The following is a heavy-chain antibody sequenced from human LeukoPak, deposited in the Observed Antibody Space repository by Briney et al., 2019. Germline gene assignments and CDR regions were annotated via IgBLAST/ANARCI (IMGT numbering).Heavy chain of an antibody. Sequence: GESLRLSCAASGFTFSSYAMSWVRQAPGKGLEWVSAISGSGGSTYYADSVKGRFTISRDNSKNTLYLQMNSLRAEDTAVYYCANGYDSSGYSYVHIGLVFDYWGQGTLVTVSS. J-gene: IGHJ4*02. CDR3: ANGYDSSGYSYVHIGLVFDY. CDR2: ISGSGGST. CDR1: GFTFSSYA. D-gene: IGHD3-22*01. V-gene: IGHV3-23*01.